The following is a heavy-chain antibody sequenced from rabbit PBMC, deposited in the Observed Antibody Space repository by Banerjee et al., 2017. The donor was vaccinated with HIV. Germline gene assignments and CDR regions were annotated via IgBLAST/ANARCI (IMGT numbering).Heavy chain of an antibody. V-gene: IGHV1S40*01. J-gene: IGHJ4*01. D-gene: IGHD1-1*01. Sequence: VKPGASLTLPCSASGFSFSSNYDMCWVRQAPGKGLELIACMDTGNTYYASWAKGRFTISKTSPTTVTLQMTSLTVADTATYLCAGSLVDNANLWGPGTLVTVS. CDR1: GFSFSSNYD. CDR3: AGSLVDNANL. CDR2: MDTGNT.